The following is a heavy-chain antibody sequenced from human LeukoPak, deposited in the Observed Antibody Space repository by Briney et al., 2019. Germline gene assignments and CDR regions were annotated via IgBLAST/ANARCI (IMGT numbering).Heavy chain of an antibody. V-gene: IGHV3-23*01. J-gene: IGHJ4*02. CDR3: VKLLSGSSPRRDY. Sequence: PGGSLRLSCAASGFTFSSYAMSWVRQAPGKGLEWVSAISGSGGSTYYADSVKGRFTISRDNSKDTLYLQMNSLRAEDTAVYYCVKLLSGSSPRRDYWGQGTLVTVSS. CDR2: ISGSGGST. CDR1: GFTFSSYA. D-gene: IGHD6-6*01.